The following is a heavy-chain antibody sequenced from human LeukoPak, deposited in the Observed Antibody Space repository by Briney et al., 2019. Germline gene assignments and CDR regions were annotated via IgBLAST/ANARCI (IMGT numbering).Heavy chain of an antibody. CDR3: ARDIGVNMI. CDR1: GFAFSTYT. CDR2: ISIGGNIK. J-gene: IGHJ4*02. V-gene: IGHV3-30*04. D-gene: IGHD3-22*01. Sequence: GGSLRLSCAASGFAFSTYTMHWVRQTPGKGLEWVAVISIGGNIKYYTDSVKGRFTISRDNSKNTLYLQMNSLRPEDTAVYYCARDIGVNMIWGQGTLVTVSS.